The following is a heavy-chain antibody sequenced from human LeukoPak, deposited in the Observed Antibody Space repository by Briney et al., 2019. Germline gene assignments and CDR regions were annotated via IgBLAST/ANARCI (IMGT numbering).Heavy chain of an antibody. CDR2: ITGNGANT. D-gene: IGHD3-22*01. V-gene: IGHV3-23*01. CDR3: ARATRGSGYYDVFYFDY. J-gene: IGHJ4*02. CDR1: GFTFSSYG. Sequence: GGSLRLSCAASGFTFSSYGMSWVRQAPGKGLEWVSAITGNGANTFYADSVKGRFTISRDNSKNTMYLQMNSLRAEDTALYYCARATRGSGYYDVFYFDYWGQGTLVTVSS.